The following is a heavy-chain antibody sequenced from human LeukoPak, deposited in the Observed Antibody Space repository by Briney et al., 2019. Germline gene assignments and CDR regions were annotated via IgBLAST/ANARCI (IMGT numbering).Heavy chain of an antibody. CDR3: ARDRDTGYDCGY. CDR2: LNTYSGNT. J-gene: IGHJ4*02. Sequence: ASVKVSCKASGYSFTNYGISWVRQAPGQGLEWMGWLNTYSGNTNYAQKFQGRVTMTTDTSTSTVFMEMRSLRSDDTAVYFCARDRDTGYDCGYWGQGTLATVSS. V-gene: IGHV1-18*04. CDR1: GYSFTNYG. D-gene: IGHD5-12*01.